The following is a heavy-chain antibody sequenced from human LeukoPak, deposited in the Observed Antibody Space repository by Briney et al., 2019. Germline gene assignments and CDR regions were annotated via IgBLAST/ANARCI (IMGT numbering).Heavy chain of an antibody. CDR2: IYYSGST. CDR1: GGSISSGDYY. Sequence: SETLSLTCIVSGGSISSGDYYWSWIRQPPGKGLEWIGYIYYSGSTYYNPSLKSRVTISVDTSKNQFSLKLSSVTAADTAVYYCARGYYDFWSGYSTHGMDVWGQGTTVTVSS. V-gene: IGHV4-30-4*01. D-gene: IGHD3-3*01. CDR3: ARGYYDFWSGYSTHGMDV. J-gene: IGHJ6*02.